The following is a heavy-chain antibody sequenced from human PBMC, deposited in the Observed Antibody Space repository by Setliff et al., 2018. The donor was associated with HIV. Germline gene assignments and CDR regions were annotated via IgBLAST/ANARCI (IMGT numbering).Heavy chain of an antibody. D-gene: IGHD4-17*01. V-gene: IGHV1-8*02. CDR3: ARVIDYGVLYWSYYMDV. Sequence: ASVKVSCKASGYTFTSYAMHWVRQAPGQGLEWMGWMNPKSGNTGYAQKFQGRVTMTGNTSISTAYMELSSLRPEDTAVYYCARVIDYGVLYWSYYMDVWGKGTTVTVSS. J-gene: IGHJ6*03. CDR1: GYTFTSYA. CDR2: MNPKSGNT.